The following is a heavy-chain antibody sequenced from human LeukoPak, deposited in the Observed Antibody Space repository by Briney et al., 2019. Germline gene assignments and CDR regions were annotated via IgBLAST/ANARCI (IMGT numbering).Heavy chain of an antibody. CDR3: ARDHGSAYYRAPRH. CDR2: INPSGGST. V-gene: IGHV1-46*01. D-gene: IGHD3-10*01. J-gene: IGHJ4*02. CDR1: GYIFTNYY. Sequence: GASVKVSCKASGYIFTNYYMHWVRQAPGQGLEWMGTINPSGGSTTHAQKFQGRVTKTRDTSTSTVYMELSSLRSEDTAVYYCARDHGSAYYRAPRHWGQGTLVTVSS.